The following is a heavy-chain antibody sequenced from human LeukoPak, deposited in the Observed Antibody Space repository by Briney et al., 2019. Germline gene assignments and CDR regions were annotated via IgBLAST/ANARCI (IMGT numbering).Heavy chain of an antibody. CDR1: GGTFSSYA. Sequence: ASVKVSCKASGGTFSSYAISWVRQAPGQGLEWMGGIIPIFGTANYAQKFQGRVTITADKSTSTAYMELSSLRSEDTAVYCCARAGVVVVAANEHDAFDIWGQGTMVTVSS. CDR2: IIPIFGTA. V-gene: IGHV1-69*06. J-gene: IGHJ3*02. CDR3: ARAGVVVVAANEHDAFDI. D-gene: IGHD2-15*01.